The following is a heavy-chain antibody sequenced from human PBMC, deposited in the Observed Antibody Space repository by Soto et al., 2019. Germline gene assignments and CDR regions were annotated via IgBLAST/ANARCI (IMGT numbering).Heavy chain of an antibody. J-gene: IGHJ5*02. CDR3: SRDLGS. V-gene: IGHV3-72*01. CDR2: TRNKANSYTT. Sequence: EVQLVESGGGLVQPGGSLRLSCAASGFTFSDHHMDWVRQAPGKGLEWVGRTRNKANSYTTEYAASGKGRFTISRDDSKNSLYLQMNSLKTEDTAVYYCSRDLGSWGQGTLVTVSS. CDR1: GFTFSDHH.